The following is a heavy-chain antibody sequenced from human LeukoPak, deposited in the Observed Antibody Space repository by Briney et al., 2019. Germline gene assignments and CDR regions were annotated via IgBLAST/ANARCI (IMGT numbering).Heavy chain of an antibody. Sequence: SETLSLSCKVSGDSLSSSTCNWSWIRQPPGKGLEWIGYISQSGNSYFTPSLKSRATISVDRSKNQFSLTLTSVTAADTAVYYCARDQVDYDTPDHFDYWGKGTLVTVSS. D-gene: IGHD3-22*01. CDR3: ARDQVDYDTPDHFDY. CDR1: GDSLSSSTCN. CDR2: ISQSGNS. J-gene: IGHJ4*02. V-gene: IGHV4-30-2*01.